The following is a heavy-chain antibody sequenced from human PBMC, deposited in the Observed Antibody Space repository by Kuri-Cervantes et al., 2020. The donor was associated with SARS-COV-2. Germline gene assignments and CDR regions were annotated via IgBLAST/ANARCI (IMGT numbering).Heavy chain of an antibody. D-gene: IGHD6-13*01. CDR1: GFTFSSYG. CDR2: IRYDGSNK. CDR3: ARESSSRHGLIDY. J-gene: IGHJ4*02. V-gene: IGHV3-30*02. Sequence: GGSLRLSCAASGFTFSSYGMHWVRQAPGKGLEWVAFIRYDGSNKYYADSVKGRFTISRDNSKNTLYLQMNSLRAEDTAVYYCARESSSRHGLIDYWGQGTLVTVSS.